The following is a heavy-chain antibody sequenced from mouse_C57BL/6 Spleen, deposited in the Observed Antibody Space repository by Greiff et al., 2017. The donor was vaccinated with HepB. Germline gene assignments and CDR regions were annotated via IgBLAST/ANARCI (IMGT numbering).Heavy chain of an antibody. CDR3: ARDRGYLFAY. D-gene: IGHD2-2*01. CDR2: ISYDGSN. V-gene: IGHV3-6*01. Sequence: EVQLQESGPGLVKPSQSLSLTCSVTGYSITRGYYWNWIRQFPGNKLEWMGYISYDGSNNYNPSLNNRISITRDTSKNQFFLKLNSVTTEDTATYDGARDRGYLFAYWGQGTLVTVSA. CDR1: GYSITRGYY. J-gene: IGHJ3*01.